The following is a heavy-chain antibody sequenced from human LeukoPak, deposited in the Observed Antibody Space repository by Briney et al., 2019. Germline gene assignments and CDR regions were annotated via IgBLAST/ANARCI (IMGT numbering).Heavy chain of an antibody. J-gene: IGHJ4*02. CDR2: ISSSGSYI. Sequence: GGSLRLSCAASGFTFSSFTLNWVRQAPGKGLEWVSSISSSGSYIYYADSVMGRFTISRDNAKNSLFLQMNSLRAEDTAVYYCARTPRRLHVDYWGQGTLVTVSS. CDR1: GFTFSSFT. V-gene: IGHV3-21*01. D-gene: IGHD4-11*01. CDR3: ARTPRRLHVDY.